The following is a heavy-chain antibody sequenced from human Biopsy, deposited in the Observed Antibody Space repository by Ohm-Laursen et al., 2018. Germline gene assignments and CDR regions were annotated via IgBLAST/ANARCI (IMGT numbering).Heavy chain of an antibody. CDR2: IYGGGSPV. J-gene: IGHJ3*01. V-gene: IGHV3-48*03. CDR3: ARLNSGTYDASDL. D-gene: IGHD1-26*01. CDR1: GFAFNLYE. Sequence: GSLRLSCTAPGFAFNLYEMNWFRQAPGKGMEWISYIYGGGSPVSYADSVKGRFTISRDNAQNSLYLHMNSLRAEDTAVYYCARLNSGTYDASDLWGQGTMVIVSS.